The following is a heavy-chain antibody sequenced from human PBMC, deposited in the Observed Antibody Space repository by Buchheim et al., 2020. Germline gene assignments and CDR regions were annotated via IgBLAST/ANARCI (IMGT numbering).Heavy chain of an antibody. CDR3: ARGFTVFDV. CDR1: AFTFSTYS. V-gene: IGHV3-7*01. J-gene: IGHJ6*02. Sequence: EVQLVESGGGLVQPGGSLRLSCAASAFTFSTYSMAWVRQAPGKGLEWVANIKEDGSEKDYVDSVKGRFTISRDNAKHSLYVQMNSLRAEDTAVYYCARGFTVFDVWGQGTT. D-gene: IGHD3-3*01. CDR2: IKEDGSEK.